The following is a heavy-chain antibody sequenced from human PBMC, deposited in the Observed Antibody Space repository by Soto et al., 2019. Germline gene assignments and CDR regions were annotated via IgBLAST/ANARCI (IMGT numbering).Heavy chain of an antibody. CDR3: ARLPPTSSSYYYYYMDV. J-gene: IGHJ6*03. D-gene: IGHD1-26*01. Sequence: QLQLQESGPGLVKPSETLSLTCTVSGGSISSSSYYWGWIRQPPGKGLEWIGSIYYSGSTYYNPSLKSRVTISVDTSKNQFSLKLSSVTAADTAVYYCARLPPTSSSYYYYYMDVWGKGTTVTVSS. CDR1: GGSISSSSYY. V-gene: IGHV4-39*01. CDR2: IYYSGST.